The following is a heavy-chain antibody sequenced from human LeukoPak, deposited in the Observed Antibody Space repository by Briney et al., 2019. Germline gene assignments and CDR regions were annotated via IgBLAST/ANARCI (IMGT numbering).Heavy chain of an antibody. J-gene: IGHJ4*02. Sequence: GRSLRLSCAASGFTFSSYAMHWVRQAPGKGLEWVAVISYDGSNKYYADSVKGRFTISRDNSKNTLYLQMNSLRAEDTAVYYCARDFSVGAMDYWGQGTLVTVSS. D-gene: IGHD1-26*01. CDR1: GFTFSSYA. V-gene: IGHV3-30-3*01. CDR2: ISYDGSNK. CDR3: ARDFSVGAMDY.